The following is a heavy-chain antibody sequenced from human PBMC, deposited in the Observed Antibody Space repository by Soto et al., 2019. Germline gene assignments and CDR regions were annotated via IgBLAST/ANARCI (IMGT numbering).Heavy chain of an antibody. CDR1: GFTFSSYA. Sequence: PGGSLRLSCAASGFTFSSYAMSWVCQAPGKGLEWVSAISGSGGSTYYADSVKGRFTISRDNSKNTLYLQMNSLRAEDTAVYYCAKDLLRLRFLEWPPISPFDYWGQGTLVTVSS. CDR2: ISGSGGST. D-gene: IGHD3-3*01. V-gene: IGHV3-23*01. J-gene: IGHJ4*02. CDR3: AKDLLRLRFLEWPPISPFDY.